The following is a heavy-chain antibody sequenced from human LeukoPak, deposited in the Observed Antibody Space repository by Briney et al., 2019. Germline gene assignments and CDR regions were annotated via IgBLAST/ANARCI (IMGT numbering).Heavy chain of an antibody. CDR1: GYTFTYDA. Sequence: ASVKVSCKASGYTFTYDAIEWVRQAPGQRLEWMGWINAGNGNTKYSQKFQGRATITRYTSASTAYMELRSLRSEDTAVYYCARGVSASSGWYVIDHWGQGTLVTVSS. CDR2: INAGNGNT. V-gene: IGHV1-3*01. D-gene: IGHD6-19*01. CDR3: ARGVSASSGWYVIDH. J-gene: IGHJ5*02.